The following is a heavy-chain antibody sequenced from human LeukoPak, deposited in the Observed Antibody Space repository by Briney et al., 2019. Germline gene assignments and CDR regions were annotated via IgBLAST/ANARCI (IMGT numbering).Heavy chain of an antibody. J-gene: IGHJ4*02. V-gene: IGHV4-59*08. Sequence: PSETLSLTCTVSGGSISSYYWSWIRQPPGKGLEWIGYIYYSGSTNYNPSLKSRVTISVDTSKNQFSLKLSSVTAAGTAVYYCARHGGFNWNYLDYWGQGTLVTVSS. CDR2: IYYSGST. CDR3: ARHGGFNWNYLDY. CDR1: GGSISSYY. D-gene: IGHD3-16*01.